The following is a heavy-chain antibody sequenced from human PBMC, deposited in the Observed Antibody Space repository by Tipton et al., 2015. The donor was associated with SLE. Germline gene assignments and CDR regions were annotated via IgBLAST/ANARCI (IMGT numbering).Heavy chain of an antibody. CDR3: ARSGSYPYYYYYMDV. CDR1: GDSINNAGYS. J-gene: IGHJ6*03. CDR2: IHLLGAT. V-gene: IGHV4-30-2*02. Sequence: TLSLTCAVSGDSINNAGYSWSWIRQPPGKGLEWIGQIHLLGATDHNPSLKTRVTISVDTSKNQFSLKLSSVTAADTAVYYCARSGSYPYYYYYMDVWGKGTTVTVSS. D-gene: IGHD1-26*01.